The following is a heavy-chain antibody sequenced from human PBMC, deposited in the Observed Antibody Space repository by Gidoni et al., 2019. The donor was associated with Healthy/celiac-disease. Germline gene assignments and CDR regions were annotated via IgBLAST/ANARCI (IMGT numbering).Heavy chain of an antibody. CDR2: IYPGDSDT. D-gene: IGHD3-22*01. Sequence: EVQLVQSGAEVKKPGESLKISCKGSGYSFTSYWIGWVRQMPGKGLEWMGIIYPGDSDTRYSPSFQGQVTISADKSISTAYLQWSSLKASDTAMYYCARLPGRYYYDSSGYLTDYWGQGTLVTVSS. CDR1: GYSFTSYW. J-gene: IGHJ4*02. V-gene: IGHV5-51*01. CDR3: ARLPGRYYYDSSGYLTDY.